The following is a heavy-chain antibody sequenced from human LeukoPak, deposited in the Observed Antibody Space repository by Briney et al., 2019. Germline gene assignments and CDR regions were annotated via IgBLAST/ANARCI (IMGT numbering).Heavy chain of an antibody. V-gene: IGHV3-23*01. CDR3: AKDSDYYDSSGYYSYWFDP. Sequence: PGGSLRLSFAASGFTFSSSAMSCVRQAPRKGLGWVSAISGSGGSTYYADSVKGRFTISRDNSKNTLYLQMNSLRAEDTAVYYCAKDSDYYDSSGYYSYWFDPWGQGTLVTVSS. D-gene: IGHD3-22*01. J-gene: IGHJ5*02. CDR2: ISGSGGST. CDR1: GFTFSSSA.